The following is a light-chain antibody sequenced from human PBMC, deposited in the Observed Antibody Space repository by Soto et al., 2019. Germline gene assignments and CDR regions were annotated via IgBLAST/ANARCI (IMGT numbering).Light chain of an antibody. CDR1: QGISSW. V-gene: IGKV1-12*01. Sequence: DIQMTQSPSSVSASVGDRVTITCRASQGISSWLAWYQQKPGQAPNLLIHPASSLQSGVASRFSGSGSGTDFTLSISSLQPEEFATYYCRQGNSFQLTFGGGTTVEIK. J-gene: IGKJ4*01. CDR3: RQGNSFQLT. CDR2: PAS.